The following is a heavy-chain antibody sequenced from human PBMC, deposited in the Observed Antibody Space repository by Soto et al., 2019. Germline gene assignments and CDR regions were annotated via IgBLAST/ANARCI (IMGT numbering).Heavy chain of an antibody. CDR2: ILYDGSNK. D-gene: IGHD3-10*01. Sequence: QVQLVESGGGVVQPGRSLRLSCAASGFTFSSYGMHWVRQAPGKGLEWVAVILYDGSNKYYADSVKGRFTISRDNSKNTLYLQMNSLRAEDTAVYYCAKDSPPFIRDYYFDYWGQGTLVTVSS. J-gene: IGHJ4*02. V-gene: IGHV3-30*18. CDR1: GFTFSSYG. CDR3: AKDSPPFIRDYYFDY.